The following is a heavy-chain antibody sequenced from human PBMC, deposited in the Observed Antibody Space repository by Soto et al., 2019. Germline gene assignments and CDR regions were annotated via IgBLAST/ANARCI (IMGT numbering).Heavy chain of an antibody. Sequence: LRLSFAASGFTYTRYSMNWVRQAPGKGLEWVSSISSTTNYIYYGDSMKGRFTISRDNAKNSLYLEMNSLRAEDTAVYYCARESEDLTSNFDYWGQGTLVTVSS. J-gene: IGHJ4*02. CDR3: ARESEDLTSNFDY. V-gene: IGHV3-21*06. CDR1: GFTYTRYS. CDR2: ISSTTNYI.